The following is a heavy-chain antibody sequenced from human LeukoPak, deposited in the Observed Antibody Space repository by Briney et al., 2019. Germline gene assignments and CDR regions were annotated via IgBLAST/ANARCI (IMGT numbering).Heavy chain of an antibody. J-gene: IGHJ3*02. CDR1: GVTFSGSG. CDR3: TTASVGATTDDAFDI. CDR2: IRSKANSYAT. Sequence: AGGSLRLSCAASGVTFSGSGVHWVRQASGKGLEWVGRIRSKANSYATAFPASVKGRFTISRDDSKNTAYLQMNSLKTEDTAVYYCTTASVGATTDDAFDIWGQGTMVTVSS. V-gene: IGHV3-73*01. D-gene: IGHD1-26*01.